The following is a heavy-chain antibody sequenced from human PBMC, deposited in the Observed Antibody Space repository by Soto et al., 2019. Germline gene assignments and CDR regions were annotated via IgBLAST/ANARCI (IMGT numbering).Heavy chain of an antibody. J-gene: IGHJ4*02. CDR1: GFTFSNYA. Sequence: GGSLRLSCAGPGFTFSNYAMSWVRQAPGKGLEWVSAISGSGRNTYYADSVKGLFTISRDNSKNTLYLQMNSLRAEDTAVYYCAKSPQGRPNPNYYYDYWGQGTLVTVSS. CDR3: AKSPQGRPNPNYYYDY. D-gene: IGHD1-1*01. CDR2: ISGSGRNT. V-gene: IGHV3-23*01.